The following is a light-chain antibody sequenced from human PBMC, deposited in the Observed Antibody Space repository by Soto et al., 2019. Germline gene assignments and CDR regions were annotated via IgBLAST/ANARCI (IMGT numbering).Light chain of an antibody. Sequence: DIQMTQSPSSLSASVGDRVTITCQAMQDISNYLNWYQQKHGQAPKLLIYDASNLETGVPSRFRGSGSWTDFTLTIRGPQPEDIATYYCQEYDNLPFTFGPGTKVDIK. CDR1: QDISNY. CDR2: DAS. V-gene: IGKV1-33*01. CDR3: QEYDNLPFT. J-gene: IGKJ3*01.